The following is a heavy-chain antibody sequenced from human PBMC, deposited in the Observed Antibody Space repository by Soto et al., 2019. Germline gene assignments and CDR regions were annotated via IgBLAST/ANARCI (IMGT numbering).Heavy chain of an antibody. D-gene: IGHD2-8*01. J-gene: IGHJ5*02. CDR3: ARDRSTYGGGGTGEVKENWFDP. CDR1: GGSISRYY. CDR2: AYYSGDT. Sequence: LSLTCSVSGGSISRYYWSWTRQPPGKGLEWIGYAYYSGDTGYNPSLQSRVTMAVDTSKNQVSLKLTSVTAADTAVYYCARDRSTYGGGGTGEVKENWFDPWGQGALVTVSS. V-gene: IGHV4-59*01.